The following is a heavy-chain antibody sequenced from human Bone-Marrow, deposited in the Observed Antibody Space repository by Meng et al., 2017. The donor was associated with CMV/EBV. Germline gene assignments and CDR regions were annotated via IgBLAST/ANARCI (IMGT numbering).Heavy chain of an antibody. CDR3: ARAYSGSYYGYY. V-gene: IGHV3-74*01. CDR1: GFTFSSYW. CDR2: INNDGSST. J-gene: IGHJ4*02. Sequence: CTPSGFTFSSYWMHWVRRAPGKGLMWVSHINNDGSSTSYADSVKGRFTISRDNAKNTVYLQVNSLRAEDTAVYYCARAYSGSYYGYYWGQGTLVTVSS. D-gene: IGHD1-26*01.